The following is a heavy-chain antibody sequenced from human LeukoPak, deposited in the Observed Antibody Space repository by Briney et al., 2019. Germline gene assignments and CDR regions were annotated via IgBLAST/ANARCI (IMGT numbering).Heavy chain of an antibody. J-gene: IGHJ3*02. D-gene: IGHD1-1*01. CDR3: ARDNWKRVLGAFDI. CDR1: GYTFTGYY. V-gene: IGHV1-2*02. CDR2: INPNSSGT. Sequence: ASVKVSCKASGYTFTGYYMHWVRQAPGQGLEWMGWINPNSSGTNYAQKFQGRVTMTRDTSISTAYMELSRLRSDDTAVYYCARDNWKRVLGAFDIWGQGTMVTVSS.